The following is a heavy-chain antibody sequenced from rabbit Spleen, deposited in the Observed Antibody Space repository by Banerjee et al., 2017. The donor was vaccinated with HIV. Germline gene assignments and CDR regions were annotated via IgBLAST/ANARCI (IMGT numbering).Heavy chain of an antibody. D-gene: IGHD4-2*01. Sequence: QEQLVESGGGLVQPEGSLTLTCTASGFSFNNGYVICWVRPSPEKGLELVGCINSNSSANVYATWAKGRFTISRASWTTVTLQMTSLTAADTATYFCARDAAGREDFNLWGPGTLVTVS. V-gene: IGHV1S45*01. CDR1: GFSFNNGYV. CDR2: INSNSSAN. CDR3: ARDAAGREDFNL. J-gene: IGHJ4*01.